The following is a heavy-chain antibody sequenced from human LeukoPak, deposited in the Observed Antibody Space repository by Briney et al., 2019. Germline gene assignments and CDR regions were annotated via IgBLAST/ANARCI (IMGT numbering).Heavy chain of an antibody. J-gene: IGHJ4*02. CDR2: ISSSDSTI. CDR1: GFTFSDYY. D-gene: IGHD2-2*01. V-gene: IGHV3-11*04. Sequence: GGSLRLSCAASGFTFSDYYMSWIRQAPGKGLEWVSYISSSDSTIYYADSVKGRFTISRDNAKNSLYLQMNSLRVEQTAVYYCARVDCSSSSCYELDYWGQGTLVTVSS. CDR3: ARVDCSSSSCYELDY.